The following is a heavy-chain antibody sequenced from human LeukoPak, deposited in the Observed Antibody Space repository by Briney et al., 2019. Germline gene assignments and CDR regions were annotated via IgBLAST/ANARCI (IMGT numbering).Heavy chain of an antibody. Sequence: GRSLRLSCAASGLTFSSYGMHWVRQAPGKGLEWVAVISYDGSNKYYADSVKGRFTISRDNSKNTLYLQMNSLRAEDTAVYYCARAVVVPAAYPYFDYWGQGTLVTVSS. D-gene: IGHD2-2*01. CDR2: ISYDGSNK. V-gene: IGHV3-30*03. CDR3: ARAVVVPAAYPYFDY. J-gene: IGHJ4*02. CDR1: GLTFSSYG.